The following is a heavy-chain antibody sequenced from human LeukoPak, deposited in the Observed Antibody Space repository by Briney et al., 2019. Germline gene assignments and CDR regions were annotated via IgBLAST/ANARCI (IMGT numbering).Heavy chain of an antibody. J-gene: IGHJ4*02. D-gene: IGHD3-9*01. CDR2: HSGGGDST. CDR3: AKDGRYGYFDY. CDR1: GFTVSSNY. Sequence: GGSLRLSCAASGFTVSSNYMSWVRQAPGKGLEWVSAHSGGGDSTYYADSVKGRITISRDKSKNMLYLQMNSLRAEDTAVYYCAKDGRYGYFDYWGQGTLVTVSS. V-gene: IGHV3-23*01.